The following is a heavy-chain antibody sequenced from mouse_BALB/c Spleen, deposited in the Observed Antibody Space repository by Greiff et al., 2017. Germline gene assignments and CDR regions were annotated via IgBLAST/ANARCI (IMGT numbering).Heavy chain of an antibody. CDR3: ARSTMITTGFAY. CDR1: GFTFSDYY. Sequence: EVQRVESGGGLVKPGGSLKLSCAASGFTFSDYYMYWVRQTPEKRLEWVATISDGGSYTYYPDSVKGRFTISRDNAKNNLYLQMSSLRSEDTAMYYCARSTMITTGFAYWGQGTLVTVSA. J-gene: IGHJ3*01. CDR2: ISDGGSYT. V-gene: IGHV5-4*02. D-gene: IGHD2-4*01.